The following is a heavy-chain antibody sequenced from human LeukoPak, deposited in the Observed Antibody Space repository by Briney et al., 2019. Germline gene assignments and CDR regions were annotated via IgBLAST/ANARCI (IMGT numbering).Heavy chain of an antibody. V-gene: IGHV3-21*01. CDR1: GFTFSSYS. D-gene: IGHD4-17*01. J-gene: IGHJ4*02. CDR3: AREAAVDYGDYVG. CDR2: ISSSSSYI. Sequence: GGSLRLSCAASGFTFSSYSMNWVRQAPGKGLEWVSSISSSSSYIYYADSVKGRFTISRDNAKNSLYLQMNSLRAEDTAVYYCAREAAVDYGDYVGWGQGTLVTVSS.